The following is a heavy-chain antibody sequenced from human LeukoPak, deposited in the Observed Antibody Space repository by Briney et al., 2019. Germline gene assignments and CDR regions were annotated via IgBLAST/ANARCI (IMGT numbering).Heavy chain of an antibody. Sequence: PGGSLRLSCAASGFTFDDYAMHRVRQAPGKGLEWVSLISWDGGSTYYADSVKGRFTISRDNSKNSLYLQMNSLRAEDTALYYCAKDREEGYYYYMDVWGKGTTVTVSS. V-gene: IGHV3-43D*03. CDR2: ISWDGGST. CDR1: GFTFDDYA. D-gene: IGHD1-26*01. CDR3: AKDREEGYYYYMDV. J-gene: IGHJ6*03.